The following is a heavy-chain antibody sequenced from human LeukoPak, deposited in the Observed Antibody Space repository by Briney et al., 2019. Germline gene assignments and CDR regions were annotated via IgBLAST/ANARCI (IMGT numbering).Heavy chain of an antibody. Sequence: SETLSLTCTVSGASISSNYWSWVRQPPGKALEWIAYIYNSGTTKYNPSLTSRASISIDTSKNQFSLRLSSVTAADTAMYHCARGAGSGSSYPDGFDIWGQGTMVTVSS. V-gene: IGHV4-59*01. CDR2: IYNSGTT. CDR3: ARGAGSGSSYPDGFDI. CDR1: GASISSNY. J-gene: IGHJ3*02. D-gene: IGHD3-10*01.